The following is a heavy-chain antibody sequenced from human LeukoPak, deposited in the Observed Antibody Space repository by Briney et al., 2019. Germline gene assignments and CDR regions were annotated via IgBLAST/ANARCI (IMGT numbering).Heavy chain of an antibody. J-gene: IGHJ4*02. Sequence: SETLSHTCTVSGGSISSYYWSWIRQPPGKGLEWIGYIYYSGSTNYNPSLKSRVTISVDTSKNQFSLKLSSVTAADTAVYYCARHERYAEVDYWGQGTLVTVSS. CDR1: GGSISSYY. V-gene: IGHV4-59*08. CDR3: ARHERYAEVDY. CDR2: IYYSGST. D-gene: IGHD1-1*01.